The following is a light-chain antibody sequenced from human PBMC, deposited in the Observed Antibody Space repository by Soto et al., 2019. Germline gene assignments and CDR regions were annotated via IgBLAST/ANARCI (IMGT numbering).Light chain of an antibody. CDR2: EVS. CDR3: NSYTSGSTLV. V-gene: IGLV2-14*01. Sequence: QSALTQPASVSGSPGQSITISCTGTSSDVGGYNYVSWYQQHPGKAPKLMIYEVSNWPSGVSNRFSGSKSGNTASLTISGLQAEDEADYYCNSYTSGSTLVFGTGTKLTVL. CDR1: SSDVGGYNY. J-gene: IGLJ1*01.